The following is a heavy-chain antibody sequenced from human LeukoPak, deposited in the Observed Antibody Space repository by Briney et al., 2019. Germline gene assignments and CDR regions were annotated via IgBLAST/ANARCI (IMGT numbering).Heavy chain of an antibody. CDR2: INHSGST. D-gene: IGHD3-10*01. V-gene: IGHV4-34*01. CDR3: ARESGYYGMDV. J-gene: IGHJ6*02. CDR1: GGSFSGYY. Sequence: SETLSLTCAVYGGSFSGYYWSWIRQPPGKGLEWIGEINHSGSTNYNPSLKSRVTISVDTSKNQFSLKLSSVTAADTAVYYCARESGYYGMDVWGQGTTVIVSS.